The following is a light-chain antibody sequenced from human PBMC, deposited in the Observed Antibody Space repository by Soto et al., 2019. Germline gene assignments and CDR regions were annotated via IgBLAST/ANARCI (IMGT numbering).Light chain of an antibody. CDR1: QSVSGN. CDR2: GAS. V-gene: IGKV3-15*01. CDR3: QQYNYRPLS. Sequence: EIVMTQSPATLSVSPGERAAISCRASQSVSGNLAWYQQTPGQAPRLLIYGASTRATGVPARFSGSGFGTEFTLIISILISEDFAVYYCQQYNYRPLSFGQGTRLEIK. J-gene: IGKJ5*01.